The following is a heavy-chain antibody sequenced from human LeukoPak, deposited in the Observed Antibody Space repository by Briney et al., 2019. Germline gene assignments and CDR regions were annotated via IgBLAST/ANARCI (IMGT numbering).Heavy chain of an antibody. CDR2: IYHSGST. J-gene: IGHJ4*02. CDR1: GGSISSYY. D-gene: IGHD4-23*01. Sequence: PSETLSLTCTVSGGSISSYYWSWIRQPPGKGLECIGSIYHSGSTYYNPSLKSRVTISVDTSKNQFSLNLSSVTAADTAMYYCARAVGTSRNFFDYWGQGTLVTVSS. V-gene: IGHV4-59*12. CDR3: ARAVGTSRNFFDY.